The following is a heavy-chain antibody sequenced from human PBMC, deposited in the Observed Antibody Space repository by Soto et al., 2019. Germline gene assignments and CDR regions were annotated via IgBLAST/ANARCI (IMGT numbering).Heavy chain of an antibody. CDR3: ARGSDYDSSGYQDY. D-gene: IGHD3-22*01. V-gene: IGHV3-33*01. CDR1: GFTFSSYG. J-gene: IGHJ4*02. Sequence: QVQLVESGGGVVQPGRSLRLSCAASGFTFSSYGMHWVRQAPGKGLEWVAVIWYDGSNKYYADSVKGRFTISRDNSKNTLYLQMNSLRAEDTAVYYCARGSDYDSSGYQDYWGQGTLVTVSS. CDR2: IWYDGSNK.